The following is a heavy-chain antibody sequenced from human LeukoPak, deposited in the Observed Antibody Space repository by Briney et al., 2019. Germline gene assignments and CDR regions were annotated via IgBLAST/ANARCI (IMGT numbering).Heavy chain of an antibody. V-gene: IGHV3-9*01. CDR1: GLIFYDFA. CDR3: AKETKIPRGSWDTYYFDY. CDR2: ICRNSGSI. J-gene: IGHJ4*02. D-gene: IGHD1-26*01. Sequence: GWPLRLSCALSGLIFYDFAVHWVRDAPGRGVEGVSGICRNSGSIDCADAVTGRFTISRDNAKNSLYLQMNSLRPEDTALYYCAKETKIPRGSWDTYYFDYWGQGTLVTVSS.